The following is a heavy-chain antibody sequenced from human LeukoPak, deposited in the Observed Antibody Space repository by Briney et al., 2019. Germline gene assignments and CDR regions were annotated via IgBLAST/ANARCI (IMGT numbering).Heavy chain of an antibody. D-gene: IGHD4-17*01. CDR3: ARVDYGDYTDYYYYMDV. J-gene: IGHJ6*03. Sequence: ASVKVSCKASGYTFTSYDINWVRQATGQGLEWMGWMNPNSGNTGYAQKFQGRVTMTRNTSISTAYMELSSLRSEDTAVYYCARVDYGDYTDYYYYMDVWGKGTTVTVSS. CDR1: GYTFTSYD. V-gene: IGHV1-8*01. CDR2: MNPNSGNT.